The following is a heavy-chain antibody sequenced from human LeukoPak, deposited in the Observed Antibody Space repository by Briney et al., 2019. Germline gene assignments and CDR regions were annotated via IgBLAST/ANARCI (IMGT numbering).Heavy chain of an antibody. V-gene: IGHV3-23*01. CDR1: GFTFSSYA. J-gene: IGHJ4*02. CDR3: AKASGESYCTNGVCYTDYFDY. Sequence: GGSLRLSCAASGFTFSSYAMSWVRQAPGKGLEWVSAISGSGGSTYYADSEKGRFTISRDNSKNTLYLQMNSLRAEDTAVYYCAKASGESYCTNGVCYTDYFDYWGQGTLVTVSS. CDR2: ISGSGGST. D-gene: IGHD2-8*01.